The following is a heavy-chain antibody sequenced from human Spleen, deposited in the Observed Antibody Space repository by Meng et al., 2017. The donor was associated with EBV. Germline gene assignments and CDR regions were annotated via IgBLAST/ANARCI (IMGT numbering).Heavy chain of an antibody. D-gene: IGHD5-18*01. CDR1: VGSLRGGGSH. CDR3: ARVGSDTATVPDYFDA. CDR2: IYYSGRT. J-gene: IGHJ5*02. V-gene: IGHV4-30-4*01. Sequence: VHLQALGPARANPYQPLPLPRPGSVGSLRGGGSHWGWTRQPPGKGLEWIGYIYYSGRTYYNPSLKSRVTISVDTSKNEFSLKLSSVTAADTAVYYCARVGSDTATVPDYFDAWGQGTLVTVSS.